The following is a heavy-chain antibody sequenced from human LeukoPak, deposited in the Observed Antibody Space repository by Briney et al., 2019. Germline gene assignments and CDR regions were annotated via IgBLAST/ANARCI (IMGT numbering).Heavy chain of an antibody. Sequence: PSQTLSLTCPVYGGSLSGYYWSWIRQPPGKGLGWLGEINHSGSTNYNPCLKSRVTISVDTSKNQFSLKLSSVTAARTAVYYCASSSGWYYFDYWGQGTLVTVSS. J-gene: IGHJ4*02. CDR2: INHSGST. D-gene: IGHD6-19*01. CDR3: ASSSGWYYFDY. V-gene: IGHV4-34*01. CDR1: GGSLSGYY.